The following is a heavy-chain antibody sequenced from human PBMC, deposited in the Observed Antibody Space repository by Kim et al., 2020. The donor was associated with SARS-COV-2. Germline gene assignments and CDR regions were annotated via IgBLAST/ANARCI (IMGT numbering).Heavy chain of an antibody. CDR3: ATERFGELYYYYYGMDV. Sequence: VKGRFTISRDNSKNTLYLQMNSLRAEDTAVYYCATERFGELYYYYYGMDVWGQGTTVTVSS. J-gene: IGHJ6*02. V-gene: IGHV3-30*03. D-gene: IGHD3-10*01.